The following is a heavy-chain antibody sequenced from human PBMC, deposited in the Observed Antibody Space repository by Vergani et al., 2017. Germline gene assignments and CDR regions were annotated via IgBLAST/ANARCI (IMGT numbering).Heavy chain of an antibody. CDR3: ARVSTMVRGTKFNGFDP. Sequence: QVQLQESGPGLVKPSETLSLTCTVSGYSISSGYYWGWIRQPPGKGLEWVGSIYHSGITYYNPSLKSRVTISVDTSKNQFSLKLSSVTGAGTAVYFCARVSTMVRGTKFNGFDPWGQGSLVTVFS. J-gene: IGHJ5*01. D-gene: IGHD3-10*01. CDR1: GYSISSGYY. V-gene: IGHV4-38-2*02. CDR2: IYHSGIT.